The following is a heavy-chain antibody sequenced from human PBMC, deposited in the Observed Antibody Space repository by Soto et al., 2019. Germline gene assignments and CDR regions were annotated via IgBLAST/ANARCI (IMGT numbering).Heavy chain of an antibody. CDR1: GFNFSSYV. Sequence: QVQLVESGGGVVQPGRSLRLSCAASGFNFSSYVMHWVRQAPGKGLEWVAVIWYDGGNKYYADSVKGRFTISRDNSKNTLYLQMNSLRAEDTAVYYCARDGQWVPREGLRSSYYFDYWGQGTLVTVSS. D-gene: IGHD6-19*01. J-gene: IGHJ4*02. V-gene: IGHV3-33*01. CDR2: IWYDGGNK. CDR3: ARDGQWVPREGLRSSYYFDY.